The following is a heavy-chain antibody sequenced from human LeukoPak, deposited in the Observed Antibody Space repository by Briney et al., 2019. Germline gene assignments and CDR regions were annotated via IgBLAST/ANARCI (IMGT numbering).Heavy chain of an antibody. D-gene: IGHD1-7*01. CDR1: GFTFSSYW. CDR2: IKQDGSEK. V-gene: IGHV3-7*01. J-gene: IGHJ4*02. CDR3: ARAEVDWNYDFDY. Sequence: GGSLRLSCAASGFTFSSYWMSWVRQAPGKGLEWVANIKQDGSEKYYVDSVKGRFTISRDNAKNSLYLQMNSLRAEDTAVYYCARAEVDWNYDFDYWGQGTLVTVSS.